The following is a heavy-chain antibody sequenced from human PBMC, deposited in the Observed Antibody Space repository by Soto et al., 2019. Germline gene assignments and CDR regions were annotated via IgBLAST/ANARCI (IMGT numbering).Heavy chain of an antibody. CDR1: GYSISNGYY. CDR3: ERHISGTNGANSCFDS. V-gene: IGHV4-38-2*01. J-gene: IGHJ5*01. Sequence: PSETLSLTCDVSGYSISNGYYCGCIRQPPGKGVEWLGSISHSGSTYYNPSLKSRVTILVDTSRDQFSLRLISVTAADTAVYYCERHISGTNGANSCFDSWGQGTLVTVSS. D-gene: IGHD2-8*01. CDR2: ISHSGST.